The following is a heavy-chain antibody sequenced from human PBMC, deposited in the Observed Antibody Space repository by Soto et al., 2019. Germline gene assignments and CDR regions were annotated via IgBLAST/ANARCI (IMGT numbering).Heavy chain of an antibody. V-gene: IGHV4-39*01. D-gene: IGHD1-1*01. CDR2: IYYSGST. CDR1: GGSISSRGYY. J-gene: IGHJ5*02. CDR3: ARHDRKAVPSTLGWFDL. Sequence: LSLTCTVSGGSISSRGYYWGWIRQPPGKGLEWIGTIYYSGSTYYNPSLKSRVTISVDTSKNQFSLKLSSVTAADTAVYYCARHDRKAVPSTLGWFDLWGQGILVTVSS.